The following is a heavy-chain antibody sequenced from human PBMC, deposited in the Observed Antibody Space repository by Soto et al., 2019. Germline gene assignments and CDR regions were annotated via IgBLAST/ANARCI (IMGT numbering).Heavy chain of an antibody. Sequence: SETLSLTCTVSGGSISSYYWSWIRQPPGKGLEWIGYIYYSGSTNYNPSLKSRVTISVDTSKNQFSLKLSSVTAADTAVYYCARAFEAAAGTHYYYGMDVWGQGTTVT. D-gene: IGHD6-13*01. V-gene: IGHV4-59*01. CDR1: GGSISSYY. CDR3: ARAFEAAAGTHYYYGMDV. J-gene: IGHJ6*02. CDR2: IYYSGST.